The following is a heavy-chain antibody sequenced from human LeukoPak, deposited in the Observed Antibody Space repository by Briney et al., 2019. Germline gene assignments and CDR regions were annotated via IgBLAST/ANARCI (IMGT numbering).Heavy chain of an antibody. D-gene: IGHD3-22*01. CDR2: IFHSGST. V-gene: IGHV4-38-2*02. CDR1: GGSISSYY. J-gene: IGHJ3*02. CDR3: ARETIDITIIEVVRMGDAFDI. Sequence: PSETLSLTCTVSGGSISSYYWGWIRQPPGKGLEWIGSIFHSGSTYYNPSLKSRVTISVDTSKNQFSLRLSSVTAADTAVYYCARETIDITIIEVVRMGDAFDIWGQGTMVTVSS.